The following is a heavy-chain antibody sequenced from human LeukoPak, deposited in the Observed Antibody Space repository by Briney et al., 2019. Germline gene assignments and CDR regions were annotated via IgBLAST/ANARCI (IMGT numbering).Heavy chain of an antibody. J-gene: IGHJ4*02. CDR1: GGSISSGGYY. CDR2: IYYSGST. V-gene: IGHV4-61*08. D-gene: IGHD1-26*01. CDR3: ARVARSEWELYFDY. Sequence: SETLSLTCAVSGGSISSGGYYWSWIRQPPGKGLEWIGYIYYSGSTNYNPSLKSRVTISVDTSKNQFSLKLSSVTAADTAVYYCARVARSEWELYFDYWAREPWSPSPQ.